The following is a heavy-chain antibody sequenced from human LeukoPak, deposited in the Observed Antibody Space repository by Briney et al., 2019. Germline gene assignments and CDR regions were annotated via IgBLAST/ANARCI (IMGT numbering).Heavy chain of an antibody. Sequence: PGGSLRLSCAAPGFTFNTYWMIWVRQAPGKGLEWVANIDQGGSLRYYVDSLKGRFTISRDNAKNSMYLQMNSLRAEDTAVYYCVRDKGGRSGAIYYDAFDVWGQGTKVTVSS. J-gene: IGHJ3*01. CDR3: VRDKGGRSGAIYYDAFDV. CDR1: GFTFNTYW. V-gene: IGHV3-7*01. D-gene: IGHD1-26*01. CDR2: IDQGGSLR.